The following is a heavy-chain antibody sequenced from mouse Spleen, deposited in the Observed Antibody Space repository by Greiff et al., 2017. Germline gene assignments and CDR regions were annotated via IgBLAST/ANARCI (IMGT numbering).Heavy chain of an antibody. J-gene: IGHJ1*01. Sequence: VKLMESGPGLVAPSQSLSITCTVSGFSLTGYGVNWVRQPPGKGLEWLGMIWGDGSTDYNSALKSRLSISKDNSKSQVFLKMNSLQTDDTARYYCARGYDYDYWYFDVWGAGTTVTVSS. CDR3: ARGYDYDYWYFDV. CDR2: IWGDGST. D-gene: IGHD2-4*01. CDR1: GFSLTGYG. V-gene: IGHV2-6-7*01.